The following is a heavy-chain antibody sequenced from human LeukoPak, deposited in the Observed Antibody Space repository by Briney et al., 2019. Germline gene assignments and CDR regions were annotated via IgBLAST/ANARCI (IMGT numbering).Heavy chain of an antibody. CDR3: AADHGDYESYYYYGMDV. J-gene: IGHJ6*02. V-gene: IGHV1-58*01. D-gene: IGHD4-17*01. CDR1: GFTFTSSA. Sequence: ASVKVSCKASGFTFTSSAVQWVRQARGQRLEWIGWIVVGSGNTNYPQKFQERVTITRDMSTSTAYMELSSLRSEDTAVYYCAADHGDYESYYYYGMDVWGQGTTVTVSS. CDR2: IVVGSGNT.